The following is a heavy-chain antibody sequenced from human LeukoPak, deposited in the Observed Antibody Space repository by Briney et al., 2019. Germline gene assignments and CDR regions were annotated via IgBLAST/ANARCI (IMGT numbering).Heavy chain of an antibody. CDR1: GFTFTNYA. CDR2: ISGSGDNT. CDR3: AKDRSAVPAASNY. Sequence: GGSLRLSCAASGFTFTNYAMTWVRQAPGKGLELVSGISGSGDNTYYADSVKGRFTISRDNFKNMVFLQMNSLRAEDTAVYYCAKDRSAVPAASNYWGQGTLVTVSS. J-gene: IGHJ4*02. D-gene: IGHD2-2*01. V-gene: IGHV3-23*01.